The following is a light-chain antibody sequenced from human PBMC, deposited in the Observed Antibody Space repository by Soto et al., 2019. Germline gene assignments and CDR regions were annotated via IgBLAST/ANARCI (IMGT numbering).Light chain of an antibody. CDR2: GAS. CDR3: QPSNNWPQA. CDR1: QSVSSSY. Sequence: EIVLTHSTGTLSFSIGERDTLSCRDSQSVSSSYLAWYQHKPGQAPRLLIYGASTRATGIPARFSGSGSGTEFTLTISSLQSEDFSVYDGQPSNNWPQAFGQGTKVDIK. V-gene: IGKV3-15*01. J-gene: IGKJ1*01.